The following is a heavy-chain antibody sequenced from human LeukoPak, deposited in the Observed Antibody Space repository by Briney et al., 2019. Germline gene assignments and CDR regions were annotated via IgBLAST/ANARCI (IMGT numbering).Heavy chain of an antibody. Sequence: PSETLSLTCTVSGGSLSSRSYYWGWIRQPPGKGLEWIGSIYYSGSTYYNPSLKSRVTISVDTSKNQFSLKLSSVTAADTAVYYCAGLASGWHGVDYWGQGTLVTVSS. CDR2: IYYSGST. CDR3: AGLASGWHGVDY. J-gene: IGHJ4*02. V-gene: IGHV4-39*01. CDR1: GGSLSSRSYY. D-gene: IGHD6-19*01.